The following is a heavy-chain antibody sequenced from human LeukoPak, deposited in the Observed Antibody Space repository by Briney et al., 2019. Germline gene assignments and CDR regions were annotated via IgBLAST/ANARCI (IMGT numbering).Heavy chain of an antibody. D-gene: IGHD3-22*01. CDR3: ARDPHYYDNSGYTCHY. V-gene: IGHV1-69*04. Sequence: SVKVSCKASGGTFSTYAISWVRQAPGQRLEWMGRIIPMLGITNYPQKFEVRVTITADKSTSTGYMDLSSLRSEDTAVYYCARDPHYYDNSGYTCHYWRQGTLVTVST. CDR1: GGTFSTYA. J-gene: IGHJ4*02. CDR2: IIPMLGIT.